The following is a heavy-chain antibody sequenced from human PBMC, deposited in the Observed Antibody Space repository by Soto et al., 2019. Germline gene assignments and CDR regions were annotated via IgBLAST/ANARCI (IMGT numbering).Heavy chain of an antibody. Sequence: DVQLEESRGAWVRPGGSLRLSCEGSGFIFGDAWLSWVRQAPGKGREWVGRVKRKSDGETTDYAAPVTGRFTISRDDSKPTVYLQMNSLKIEDTGIYYCVAGSPFEYWGQGTLVTVSS. J-gene: IGHJ4*02. CDR3: VAGSPFEY. D-gene: IGHD1-26*01. V-gene: IGHV3-15*02. CDR2: VKRKSDGETT. CDR1: GFIFGDAW.